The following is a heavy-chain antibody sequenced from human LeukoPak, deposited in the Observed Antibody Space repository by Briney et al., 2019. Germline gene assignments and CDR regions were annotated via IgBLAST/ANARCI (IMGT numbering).Heavy chain of an antibody. D-gene: IGHD2-15*01. V-gene: IGHV3-21*01. CDR1: GFAFSSYW. CDR2: ISSSSSNI. J-gene: IGHJ4*02. Sequence: TGGSLRLSCAASGFAFSSYWMNWVRQAPGKGLEWVSSISSSSSNIYYADSMKGRFTISRDNAKKSLYLQMNSLRAEDTAVYYCARGYCSGGYCYSDYWGQGTLVTVSS. CDR3: ARGYCSGGYCYSDY.